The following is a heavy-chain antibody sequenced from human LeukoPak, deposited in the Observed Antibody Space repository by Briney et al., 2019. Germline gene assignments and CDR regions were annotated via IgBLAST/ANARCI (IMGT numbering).Heavy chain of an antibody. CDR2: IYTSGST. J-gene: IGHJ6*03. Sequence: PSETLFLTCTVSGDSISSGTYYWSWIRQPAGKGLEWIGRIYTSGSTNYNPSLKSRVTISVDTSKNQFSLKLSSVTAADTAVYYCARITTYYYYYMDVWGKGTTVTVSS. CDR3: ARITTYYYYYMDV. CDR1: GDSISSGTYY. V-gene: IGHV4-61*02. D-gene: IGHD1-1*01.